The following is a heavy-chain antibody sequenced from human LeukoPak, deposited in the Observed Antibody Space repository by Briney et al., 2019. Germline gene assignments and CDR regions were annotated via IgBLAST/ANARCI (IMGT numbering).Heavy chain of an antibody. CDR1: GFTFSSYA. D-gene: IGHD3-22*01. CDR2: ISFDGSNN. Sequence: GGSLRLSCAASGFTFSSYAIHWVRQAPGKGLEGVAVISFDGSNNYYADSVKGRFTISRDNSKNTLYLQMNSLRAEDTAVYYCAREGYYDSSGYFNYWGQGTLVTVSS. V-gene: IGHV3-30*04. CDR3: AREGYYDSSGYFNY. J-gene: IGHJ4*02.